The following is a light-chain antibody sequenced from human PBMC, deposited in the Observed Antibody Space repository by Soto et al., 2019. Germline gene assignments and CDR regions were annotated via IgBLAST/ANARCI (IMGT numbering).Light chain of an antibody. J-gene: IGKJ3*01. V-gene: IGKV1D-8*01. CDR1: QGIRSY. CDR2: AAS. Sequence: VIWMTQSPSLLSASTGDRVTISCRMSQGIRSYLAWYQQKPGKAPELLIYAASTLQSGVPSRFSGSGSGTDFTLTISCLQSEDFATYYCQQYYSFPLTFGPGTKVDIK. CDR3: QQYYSFPLT.